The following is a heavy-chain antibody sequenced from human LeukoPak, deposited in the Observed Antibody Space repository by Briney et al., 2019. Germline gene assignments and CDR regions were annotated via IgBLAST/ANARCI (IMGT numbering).Heavy chain of an antibody. CDR1: GFTFSTFA. J-gene: IGHJ3*02. CDR2: ISGSGGST. V-gene: IGHV3-23*01. Sequence: GESLRLSCVASGFTFSTFAMSWVRQAPGKGLEWVSAISGSGGSTYYADSVKGRFTISRDNSKNTLYLQMNSLRAEDTAVYYCAKGPFVVVPAAIRSGDAFDIWGQGTMVTVSS. CDR3: AKGPFVVVPAAIRSGDAFDI. D-gene: IGHD2-2*02.